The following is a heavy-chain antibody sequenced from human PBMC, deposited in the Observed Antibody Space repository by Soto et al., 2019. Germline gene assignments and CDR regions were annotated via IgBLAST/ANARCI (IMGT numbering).Heavy chain of an antibody. Sequence: EVQLVQSGAEVKKPGESLKISCKGSGYSFTSYWLGWVRQMHGKGPEWMGIIYPGDSDIRYSPSFQGQVTISADKSVSTGYRQWSSLKASDTAMYYCARFYDFLSGAPYGAFGYCGQGTLVTVSS. V-gene: IGHV5-51*01. CDR2: IYPGDSDI. CDR1: GYSFTSYW. J-gene: IGHJ4*02. D-gene: IGHD3-3*01. CDR3: ARFYDFLSGAPYGAFGY.